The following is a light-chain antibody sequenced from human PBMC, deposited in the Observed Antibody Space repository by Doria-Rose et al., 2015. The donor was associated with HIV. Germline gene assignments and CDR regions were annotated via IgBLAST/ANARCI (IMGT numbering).Light chain of an antibody. CDR1: QSLLYTSKNY. V-gene: IGKV4-1*01. J-gene: IGKJ3*01. CDR3: QQYYDTPS. Sequence: SPGSLGMSLGERATLNCKSNQSLLYTSKNYLAWYQQKPGQPPTLLIYWASTRQSGVPARFSGSGPGTDFTLTISSLEAEDVAVDYCQQYYDTPSFGPGTTVDIK. CDR2: WAS.